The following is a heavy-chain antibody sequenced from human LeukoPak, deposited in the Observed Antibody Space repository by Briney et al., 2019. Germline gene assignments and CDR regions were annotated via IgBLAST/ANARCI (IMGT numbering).Heavy chain of an antibody. J-gene: IGHJ4*02. Sequence: SETLSLTCTVSGGSISSSSYYWGWIRQPPGKGLEWIGSIYYSGSTYYNPSLKSRVTISVDTSKNQFSLKLSSVTAADTAVYYCARVTTLYYFDYWGQGTLVTVSS. CDR1: GGSISSSSYY. D-gene: IGHD4-17*01. CDR3: ARVTTLYYFDY. V-gene: IGHV4-39*01. CDR2: IYYSGST.